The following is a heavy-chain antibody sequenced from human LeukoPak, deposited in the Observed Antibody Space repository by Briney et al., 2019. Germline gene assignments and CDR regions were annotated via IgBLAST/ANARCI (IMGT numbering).Heavy chain of an antibody. Sequence: GGSLRLFCAASAFSVSTNFMSWVRLAPGKGLEWVAFIRYDGSNKDYADCVKGRFTISRDNSKNTLLLQMNSLRAEDTDVYYCAKDRRHSDSSGYYSHDAFDIWGQGTTVTVSS. CDR2: IRYDGSNK. J-gene: IGHJ3*02. D-gene: IGHD3-22*01. V-gene: IGHV3-30*02. CDR1: AFSVSTNF. CDR3: AKDRRHSDSSGYYSHDAFDI.